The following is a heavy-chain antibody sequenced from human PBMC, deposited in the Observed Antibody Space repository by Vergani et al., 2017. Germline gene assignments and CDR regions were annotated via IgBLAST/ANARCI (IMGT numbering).Heavy chain of an antibody. V-gene: IGHV2-26*01. J-gene: IGHJ4*02. Sequence: QVTLKESGPVLVKPTETLTLTCTVSGFSLSNARMGVSWIRQPPGKALEWLAHIFSNDEKSYSTSLKSRLTISKDTSKSQVVLTMTNMDHVDTATYYCAQIRELLWFVELTGYYFDYWGQGTLVTVSS. CDR1: GFSLSNARMG. CDR2: IFSNDEK. D-gene: IGHD3-10*01. CDR3: AQIRELLWFVELTGYYFDY.